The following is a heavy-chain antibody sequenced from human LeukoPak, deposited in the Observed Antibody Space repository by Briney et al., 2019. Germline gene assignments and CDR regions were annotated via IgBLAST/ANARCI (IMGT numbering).Heavy chain of an antibody. CDR3: ARDEGPLGYYGMDV. CDR2: IKQDGSEK. V-gene: IGHV3-7*03. J-gene: IGHJ6*02. CDR1: GFTFSSYW. Sequence: GGSLRLSCAASGFTFSSYWMSWVRQAPGKGLEWVANIKQDGSEKYYVDSVKGRFTISRDNAKNSLHLQMNSLRAEDTAVYCCARDEGPLGYYGMDVWGQGTTVTVSS.